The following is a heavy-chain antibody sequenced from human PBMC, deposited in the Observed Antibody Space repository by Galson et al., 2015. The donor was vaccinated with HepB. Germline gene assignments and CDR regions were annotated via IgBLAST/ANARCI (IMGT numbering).Heavy chain of an antibody. CDR3: ARFSYNDAFDI. Sequence: SVKVSCKASGYTFTSYDINWVRQATGQGLEWMGWMNPNSGSTGYAQKFQGRVTVTRNTSISTAYMELSSLRSEDTAVYYCARFSYNDAFDIWGQGTMVTVSS. J-gene: IGHJ3*02. CDR2: MNPNSGST. D-gene: IGHD5-24*01. CDR1: GYTFTSYD. V-gene: IGHV1-8*01.